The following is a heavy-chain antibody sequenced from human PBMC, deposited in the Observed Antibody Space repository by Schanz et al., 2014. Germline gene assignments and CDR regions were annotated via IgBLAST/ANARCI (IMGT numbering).Heavy chain of an antibody. Sequence: QVQLVQSGAELKKPGATVKVSCKASGYIFINSGISWVRQAPGQGLEWMGWISAYNGNTKYPQKLQGRVTMTTDTSTSTAYMELRSLRSDDTAVYYCARDAADFYDILTEEDYWGQGTLXTVSS. CDR3: ARDAADFYDILTEEDY. J-gene: IGHJ4*02. D-gene: IGHD3-9*01. V-gene: IGHV1-18*01. CDR2: ISAYNGNT. CDR1: GYIFINSG.